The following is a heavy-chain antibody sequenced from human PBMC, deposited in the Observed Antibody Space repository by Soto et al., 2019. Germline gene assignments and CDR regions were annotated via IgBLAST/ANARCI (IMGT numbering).Heavy chain of an antibody. CDR3: ARPDSSTWYSYYYAMDV. D-gene: IGHD2-2*01. CDR1: GFTFSSYS. J-gene: IGHJ6*02. CDR2: ISYDGSNK. Sequence: GGSLRLSCAASGFTFSSYSMSWVRQAPGKGLEWVAVISYDGSNKFYADSVKARFTISRDDSKNTVYLQMNSLRGEDTAVYYCARPDSSTWYSYYYAMDVWGQGTTVTVSS. V-gene: IGHV3-30-3*01.